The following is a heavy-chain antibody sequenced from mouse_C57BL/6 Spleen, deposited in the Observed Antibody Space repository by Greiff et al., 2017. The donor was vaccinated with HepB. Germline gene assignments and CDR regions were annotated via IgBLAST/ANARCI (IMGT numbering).Heavy chain of an antibody. Sequence: EVMLVESEGGLVQPGSSMKLSCTASGFTFSDYYMAWVRQVPEKGLEWVANINYDGSSIYYLDSLKSRFIISRDNAKNILYLQMSSLKSEDTATYYCARDRDYYGSSSYAMDYWGQGTSVTVSS. CDR3: ARDRDYYGSSSYAMDY. V-gene: IGHV5-16*01. CDR1: GFTFSDYY. J-gene: IGHJ4*01. CDR2: INYDGSSI. D-gene: IGHD1-1*01.